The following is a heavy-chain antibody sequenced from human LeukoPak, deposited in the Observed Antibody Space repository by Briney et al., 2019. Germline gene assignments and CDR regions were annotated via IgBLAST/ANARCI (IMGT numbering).Heavy chain of an antibody. CDR3: ARCGIVGAPTDY. Sequence: GGSLRLSCAASGFTFTSYSMNWVRQAPGRGLEWVSSIRFTGSYIYYADSVKGRFTISRDNAKNSLYLQMNSLRAEDTAVYYCARCGIVGAPTDYWGQGTLVTVSS. D-gene: IGHD1-26*01. J-gene: IGHJ4*02. V-gene: IGHV3-21*01. CDR1: GFTFTSYS. CDR2: IRFTGSYI.